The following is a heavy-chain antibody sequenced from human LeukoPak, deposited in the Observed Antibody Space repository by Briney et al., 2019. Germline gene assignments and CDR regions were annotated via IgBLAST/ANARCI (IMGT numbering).Heavy chain of an antibody. D-gene: IGHD3-10*01. Sequence: TGGSLRLSCAASGFRFSDYAMNWVRQAPGKGLEWVSLIIGSSGDTFYADSVKGRFTISRDNSKNTLFLQMNSLRAEDTALYYCARGRGYSDYWGQGTLVTVSS. V-gene: IGHV3-23*01. CDR1: GFRFSDYA. J-gene: IGHJ4*02. CDR2: IIGSSGDT. CDR3: ARGRGYSDY.